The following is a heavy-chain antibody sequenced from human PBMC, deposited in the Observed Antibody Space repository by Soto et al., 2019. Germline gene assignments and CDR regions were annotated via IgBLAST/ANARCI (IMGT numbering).Heavy chain of an antibody. CDR3: ARGLAIHIVVVVAATPYFDY. CDR2: INHSGST. J-gene: IGHJ4*02. D-gene: IGHD2-15*01. V-gene: IGHV4-34*01. Sequence: PSETLSLTSAVYGGSFSGYYWSWIRQPPGKGLEWIGEINHSGSTNYNPSLKSRVTISVDTSKNQFSLKLSSVTAADTAVYYCARGLAIHIVVVVAATPYFDYWGQGTLVTVSS. CDR1: GGSFSGYY.